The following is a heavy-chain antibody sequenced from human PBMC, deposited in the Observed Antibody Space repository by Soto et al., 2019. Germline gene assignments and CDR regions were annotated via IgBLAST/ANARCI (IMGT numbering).Heavy chain of an antibody. D-gene: IGHD3-9*01. V-gene: IGHV3-30-3*01. CDR3: ARNVYYDILTGYYFRNYYYGMDV. Sequence: GGSLRLSCAASGFTFSSYAMHWVRQAPGKGLEWVAVISYDGSNKYYADFVKGRFTISRDNSKNTLYLQMNSLRAEDTAVYYCARNVYYDILTGYYFRNYYYGMDVWGQGTTVTVSS. CDR2: ISYDGSNK. J-gene: IGHJ6*02. CDR1: GFTFSSYA.